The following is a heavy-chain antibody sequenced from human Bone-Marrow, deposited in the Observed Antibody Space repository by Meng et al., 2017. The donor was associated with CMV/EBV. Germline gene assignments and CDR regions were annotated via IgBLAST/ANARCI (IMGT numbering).Heavy chain of an antibody. CDR1: GFTFSSYG. CDR3: AKQYGMDV. J-gene: IGHJ6*02. V-gene: IGHV3-23*01. Sequence: GESLKISCAASGFTFSSYGMHWVRQAPGKGLERVSAISGSGGSTYYADSVKGRFTISRDNSKNTLYLQMNSLRAEDTAVYYCAKQYGMDVWGQGTTVTVSS. CDR2: ISGSGGST.